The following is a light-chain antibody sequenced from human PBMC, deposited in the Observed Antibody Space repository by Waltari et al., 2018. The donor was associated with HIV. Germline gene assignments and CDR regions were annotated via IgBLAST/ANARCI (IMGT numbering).Light chain of an antibody. CDR3: QQYNNWPVT. Sequence: EIVMTQSPATLSVSPGERATLSCRASQSVSSNLAWYQQKPGQAPRLLIYGASTRATGIPARFSVSGSVTEFTLTISSLQSEDFAVYYCQQYNNWPVTFGQGTKVEIK. V-gene: IGKV3-15*01. CDR2: GAS. J-gene: IGKJ1*01. CDR1: QSVSSN.